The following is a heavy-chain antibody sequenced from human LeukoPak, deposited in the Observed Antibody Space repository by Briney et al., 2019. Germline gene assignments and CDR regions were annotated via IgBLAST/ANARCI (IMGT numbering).Heavy chain of an antibody. CDR3: ARDSGTTGEVKFDP. V-gene: IGHV4-4*07. J-gene: IGHJ5*02. D-gene: IGHD3-10*01. CDR1: GGSINSY. CDR2: IYITGST. Sequence: SETLSLTCTVAGGSINSYWSWIRQPAGKGLEWIGRIYITGSTTYNPSLKSRVTMSLDTSKNQSSLKLSSVTAADTAVYYCARDSGTTGEVKFDPWGQGTLVTVSS.